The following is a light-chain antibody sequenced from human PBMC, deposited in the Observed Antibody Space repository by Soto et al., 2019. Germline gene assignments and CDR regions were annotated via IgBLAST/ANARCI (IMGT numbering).Light chain of an antibody. J-gene: IGKJ4*01. Sequence: EIVLTQSPATLSLSPGERATLSCRSSQSVSSYLAWYQQKPGQAPRLLIYYASNRATGIPARFSGSGSGTDVTLIISSLEPEDFAVYSCQQRSNWPLTFGGGTKVEIK. CDR1: QSVSSY. V-gene: IGKV3-11*01. CDR2: YAS. CDR3: QQRSNWPLT.